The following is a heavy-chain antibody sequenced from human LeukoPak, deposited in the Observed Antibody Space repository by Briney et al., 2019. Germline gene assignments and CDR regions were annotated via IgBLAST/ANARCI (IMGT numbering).Heavy chain of an antibody. J-gene: IGHJ4*02. V-gene: IGHV4-59*11. CDR1: GGSISSHY. Sequence: PSETLSLTCTVSGGSISSHYWSWIRQPPGKGLEWIGYIYYSGGTNYNPSLKSRVTISVDTSKNQFSLKLSSVTAADTAVYYCARGVPPGYWGQGTLVTVSS. CDR3: ARGVPPGY. CDR2: IYYSGGT. D-gene: IGHD1-14*01.